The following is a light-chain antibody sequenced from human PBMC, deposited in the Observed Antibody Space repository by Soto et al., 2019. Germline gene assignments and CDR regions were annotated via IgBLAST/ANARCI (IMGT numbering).Light chain of an antibody. CDR2: GAS. J-gene: IGKJ1*01. CDR3: QQYNYWPKT. Sequence: EIVMTQSPATLSVSPGERATLSCRASQSVATTLAGYQQKPAQPPRLLIYGASTRATGIPARFSGSGSGTEFTLTISSLQSEDFAVFYCQQYNYWPKTFGQGTKVEIK. CDR1: QSVATT. V-gene: IGKV3-15*01.